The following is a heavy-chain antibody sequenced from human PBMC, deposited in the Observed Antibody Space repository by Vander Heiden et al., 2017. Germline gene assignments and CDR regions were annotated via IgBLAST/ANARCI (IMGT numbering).Heavy chain of an antibody. V-gene: IGHV3-74*01. CDR3: SRELANCGGDCLHY. CDR2: MDSDGRST. J-gene: IGHJ4*02. CDR1: GFTFSSYW. D-gene: IGHD2-21*02. Sequence: EVQLVESGGGLVQPGGSLRLSCAASGFTFSSYWMHWGRRERGKGLGWVSRMDSDGRSTSYADSVKGRFTISRDNAKNTLYLQMNSLRAEDTAVYYCSRELANCGGDCLHYWGQGTLVTVSS.